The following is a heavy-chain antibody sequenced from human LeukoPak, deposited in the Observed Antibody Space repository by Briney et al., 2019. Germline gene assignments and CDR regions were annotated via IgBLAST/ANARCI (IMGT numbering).Heavy chain of an antibody. Sequence: PSETLSLTCGVSGGSVSSTNWWTWIRQPPGKGLEWIGEVHLDGRTNFNPSLKSRLTMSVDLSENHVSLKLTSVTAADTAVYYCARRGYSSGWTFDYWGQGTLVTVSS. CDR3: ARRGYSSGWTFDY. J-gene: IGHJ4*02. CDR1: GGSVSSTNW. D-gene: IGHD6-19*01. CDR2: VHLDGRT. V-gene: IGHV4-4*02.